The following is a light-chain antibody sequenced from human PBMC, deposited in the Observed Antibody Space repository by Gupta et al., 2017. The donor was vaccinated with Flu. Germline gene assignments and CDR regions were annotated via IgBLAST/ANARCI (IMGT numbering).Light chain of an antibody. V-gene: IGKV1-33*01. J-gene: IGKJ4*01. CDR1: QDITNY. CDR2: DAS. Sequence: DIQLTQSPSSLSASVGDRVTITCQASQDITNYLNWYQQEPNKAPKLLIYDASNLAAGAPSRFNGSGSGTDFTFTISRLQPEDLATYYCQQVDDFPITFGGGTKVDI. CDR3: QQVDDFPIT.